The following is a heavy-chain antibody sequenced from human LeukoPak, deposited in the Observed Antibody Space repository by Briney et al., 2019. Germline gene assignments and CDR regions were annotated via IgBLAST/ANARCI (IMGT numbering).Heavy chain of an antibody. CDR2: ISSSGSTI. Sequence: GGSLRLSCAASGFTLSDYYMSWIRQAPGKGLEWVSYISSSGSTIYYADSVKGRFTISRDNAKNSLYLQMNSLRAEDTAVYYCAREQRVRRVIITRSYNWFDPWGQGTLVTVSS. J-gene: IGHJ5*02. CDR3: AREQRVRRVIITRSYNWFDP. CDR1: GFTLSDYY. D-gene: IGHD3-10*01. V-gene: IGHV3-11*01.